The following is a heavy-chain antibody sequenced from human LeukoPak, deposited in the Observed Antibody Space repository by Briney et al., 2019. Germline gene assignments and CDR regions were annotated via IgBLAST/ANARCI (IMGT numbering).Heavy chain of an antibody. Sequence: ASVKVSCKAAGYTFTGYYMFWVRQAPGQGLEWVGGINPNSGCKNYAQKFQGRVTMTRDTCISTDYMELSRLRSDDTAVYYCARGYCSGGSCYSVENWFDPWGQGTLVTVSS. CDR3: ARGYCSGGSCYSVENWFDP. CDR2: INPNSGCK. D-gene: IGHD2-15*01. CDR1: GYTFTGYY. V-gene: IGHV1-2*02. J-gene: IGHJ5*02.